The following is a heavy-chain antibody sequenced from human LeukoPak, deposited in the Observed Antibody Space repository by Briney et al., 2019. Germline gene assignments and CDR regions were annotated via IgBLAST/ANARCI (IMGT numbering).Heavy chain of an antibody. J-gene: IGHJ4*02. CDR2: IYSGGST. Sequence: GGSLRLSCAASGFTFSSYGMHWVRQAPGKGLEWVSIIYSGGSTYYADSVKGRFTISRDNSKNTLYLQVNSLRAEDTALYYCARRGDGGRSFDYWGQGTLVTVPS. CDR1: GFTFSSYG. V-gene: IGHV3-NL1*01. CDR3: ARRGDGGRSFDY. D-gene: IGHD4-23*01.